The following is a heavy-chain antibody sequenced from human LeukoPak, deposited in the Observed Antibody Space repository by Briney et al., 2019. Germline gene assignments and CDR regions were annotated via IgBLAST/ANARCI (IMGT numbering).Heavy chain of an antibody. CDR2: IYYSGST. J-gene: IGHJ6*02. CDR3: ARSVAGTFPLSYYYYYGMDV. V-gene: IGHV4-59*01. CDR1: GGSISSYY. D-gene: IGHD6-19*01. Sequence: PSETLSLTCTVSGGSISSYYWSWIRQPPGKGLEWIGYIYYSGSTNYNPSLKSRVTISVDTSKNQFSLKLSSVTAADTAVYYCARSVAGTFPLSYYYYYGMDVWGQGTTVTVSS.